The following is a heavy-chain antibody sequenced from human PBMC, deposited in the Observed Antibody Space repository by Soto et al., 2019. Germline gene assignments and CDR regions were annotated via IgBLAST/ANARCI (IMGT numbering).Heavy chain of an antibody. CDR1: GYSFTSND. J-gene: IGHJ5*02. CDR2: MNPGSGDT. V-gene: IGHV1-8*01. Sequence: ASVKVSCKASGYSFTSNDVSWVRQATGQGLEWMGWMNPGSGDTGYAQKFQGRVTMTRDISIATAYMELSSLRSDDTAIYYCARMETFGSLNWFDPWGQGTLVTVSS. D-gene: IGHD3-16*01. CDR3: ARMETFGSLNWFDP.